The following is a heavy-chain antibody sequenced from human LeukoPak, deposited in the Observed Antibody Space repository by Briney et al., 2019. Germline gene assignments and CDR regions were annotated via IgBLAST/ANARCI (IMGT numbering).Heavy chain of an antibody. CDR1: GGSISSGGYY. D-gene: IGHD3-16*02. CDR3: ARDRRRNDYVWGSYRYFDY. CDR2: IYYSGST. J-gene: IGHJ4*02. Sequence: SETLSLTRTVSGGSISSGGYYWSWIRQHPGKGLEWIGYIYYSGSTYYNPSLKSRVTISVDTSKNQFSLKLSSVTAADTAVYYCARDRRRNDYVWGSYRYFDYWGQGTLVTVSS. V-gene: IGHV4-31*03.